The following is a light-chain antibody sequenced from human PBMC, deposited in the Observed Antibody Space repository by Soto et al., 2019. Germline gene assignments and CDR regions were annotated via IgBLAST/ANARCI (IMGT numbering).Light chain of an antibody. J-gene: IGKJ5*01. CDR2: AAS. CDR3: QQSYSTPPIT. V-gene: IGKV1-27*01. Sequence: DIQLTQHPSSLSASVGDRVTITCRASQGIKNYLAWYQQKPGETPKLLIYAASTLESGIPPRFSGSGSGTDFTLTISSLQPEDFATYYCQQSYSTPPITFGQGTRLEIK. CDR1: QGIKNY.